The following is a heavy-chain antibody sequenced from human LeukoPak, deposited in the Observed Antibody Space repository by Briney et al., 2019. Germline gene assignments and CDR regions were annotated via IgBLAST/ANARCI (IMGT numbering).Heavy chain of an antibody. D-gene: IGHD4-23*01. CDR2: MDPNSGNT. J-gene: IGHJ5*02. CDR3: ARGPNKSDGGNSGSAWFDP. CDR1: GYTFTTYD. Sequence: ASVKVSCKASGYTFTTYDINRVRQATGQGLEWMGWMDPNSGNTGYAQKFQGRVTMTRNTSISTAYMELSSLRSEDTAVYYCARGPNKSDGGNSGSAWFDPWGQGTLVTVSS. V-gene: IGHV1-8*01.